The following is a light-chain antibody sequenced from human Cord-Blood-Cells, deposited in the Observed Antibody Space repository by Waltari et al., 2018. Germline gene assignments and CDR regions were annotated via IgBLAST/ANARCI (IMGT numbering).Light chain of an antibody. J-gene: IGLJ3*02. V-gene: IGLV1-47*01. Sequence: QPVLIQPPSACGTTGQRVTISPSCTGSNTGSHYVSGYQQPPGPATKLPIKRTTLRPAGVPNQFSRSKSGTSACLSLSGLRSENEAEYDCAAWDASLICCVFGGGTKLTVL. CDR1: GSNTGSHY. CDR2: RTT. CDR3: AAWDASLICCV.